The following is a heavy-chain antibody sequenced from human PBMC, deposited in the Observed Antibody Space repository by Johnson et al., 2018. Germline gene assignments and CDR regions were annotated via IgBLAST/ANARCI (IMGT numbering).Heavy chain of an antibody. Sequence: VQLVESGGGLVQPGGSRRLSCAASAFIFSNSWMSWVRQAPGKGLEWVANIKPDGGENYYVDSVKGRFTISRDNAENSLYLQMNSLRVEDTAVYYLARTGSGWFGNDAFDIWGQGTRGTVSS. D-gene: IGHD6-19*01. CDR2: IKPDGGEN. CDR3: ARTGSGWFGNDAFDI. CDR1: AFIFSNSW. J-gene: IGHJ3*02. V-gene: IGHV3-7*01.